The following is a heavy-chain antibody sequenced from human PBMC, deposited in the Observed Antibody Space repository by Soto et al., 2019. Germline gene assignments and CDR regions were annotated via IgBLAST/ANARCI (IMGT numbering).Heavy chain of an antibody. CDR3: ARVYGDYGNYYGMDV. Sequence: GASVKVSFKASGYTFTGYYMHWVRQAPGQGLEWMGWINPNSGGTNYAQKFQGWVTMTRDTSISTAYMELSRLRSDDTAVYYCARVYGDYGNYYGMDVWGQGTTVTVSS. J-gene: IGHJ6*02. V-gene: IGHV1-2*04. CDR2: INPNSGGT. CDR1: GYTFTGYY. D-gene: IGHD4-17*01.